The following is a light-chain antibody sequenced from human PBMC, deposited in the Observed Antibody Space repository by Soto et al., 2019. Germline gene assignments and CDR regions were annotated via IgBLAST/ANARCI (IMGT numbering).Light chain of an antibody. Sequence: QSVLTQPPSVSGAPGQRVTISCTGSSSNIGAGYDVSWYQQHPGKAPKLMIYEVFKRPSGVPDRFSGSKSGNTASLTVSGLQAEDEADYYCSSYAGTNNYVFGTGTKVTVL. CDR3: SSYAGTNNYV. CDR2: EVF. CDR1: SSNIGAGYD. V-gene: IGLV2-8*01. J-gene: IGLJ1*01.